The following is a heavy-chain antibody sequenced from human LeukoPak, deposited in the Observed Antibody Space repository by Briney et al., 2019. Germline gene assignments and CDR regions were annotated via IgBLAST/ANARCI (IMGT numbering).Heavy chain of an antibody. J-gene: IGHJ4*02. CDR3: ARVHSGTTADY. CDR1: GFTFSDYP. V-gene: IGHV3-30*04. Sequence: GGSLRLSCAASGFTFSDYPMHWVRQAPGQGLEWVAVISYDGSNKNYADSVKGRFTISRDNSKNTLSLQMNSLRPEDTAVYYCARVHSGTTADYWGQGTLVTVSS. D-gene: IGHD3-10*01. CDR2: ISYDGSNK.